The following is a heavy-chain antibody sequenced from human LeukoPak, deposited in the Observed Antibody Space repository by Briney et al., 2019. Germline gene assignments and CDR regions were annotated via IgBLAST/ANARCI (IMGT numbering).Heavy chain of an antibody. V-gene: IGHV1-18*01. CDR2: ISAYNGNT. Sequence: GASVKVSCKPSVYTFTSYGISWVRQAPRQGLEWMEWISAYNGNTNYAQKIQGRVTMTTDTATSTACMDLRSLRCEDTAVYYCARDGEWLDGYWGQGNLVTVSS. D-gene: IGHD3-3*01. CDR1: VYTFTSYG. J-gene: IGHJ4*02. CDR3: ARDGEWLDGY.